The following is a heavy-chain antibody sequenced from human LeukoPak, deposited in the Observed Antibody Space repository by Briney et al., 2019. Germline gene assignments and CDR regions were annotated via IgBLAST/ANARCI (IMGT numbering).Heavy chain of an antibody. CDR3: TRVVPAAIGDY. D-gene: IGHD2-2*01. Sequence: GGSLRLSCTASGFTFGDYAMSWVRQAPGKGLEGVGFIRSKAYGGTTEYAASVKGRFTISRDDSKSIAYLQMNSLKTEDTAVYYCTRVVPAAIGDYWGQGTLVTVSS. CDR1: GFTFGDYA. V-gene: IGHV3-49*04. CDR2: IRSKAYGGTT. J-gene: IGHJ4*02.